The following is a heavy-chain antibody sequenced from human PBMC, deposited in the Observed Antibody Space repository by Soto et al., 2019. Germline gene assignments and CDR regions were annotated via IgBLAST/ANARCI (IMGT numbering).Heavy chain of an antibody. CDR3: AGYCSSTSCYEAGINYYYYMDV. Sequence: PSETLSLTCAVYGGSFSGYYWGWIRQPPGKGLEWIGEINHSGSTNYNPSLKSRVTISVDTSKNQFSLKLSSVTAADTAVYYCAGYCSSTSCYEAGINYYYYMDVWGKGTTVTVSS. CDR2: INHSGST. D-gene: IGHD2-2*01. V-gene: IGHV4-34*01. J-gene: IGHJ6*03. CDR1: GGSFSGYY.